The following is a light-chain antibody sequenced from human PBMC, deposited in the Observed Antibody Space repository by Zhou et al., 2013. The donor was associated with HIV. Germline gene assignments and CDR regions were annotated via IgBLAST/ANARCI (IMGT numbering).Light chain of an antibody. CDR3: QQYYSYPRT. CDR1: QSISSY. V-gene: IGKV1-39*01. J-gene: IGKJ1*01. Sequence: DIQMTQSPSSLSASVGDRVTITCRASQSISSYLNWYQQKPGKAPKLLIYAASRLQSGVPSRFSGSGSGTDFTLTISCLQSEDFATYYCQQYYSYPRTFGQGTKVEIK. CDR2: AAS.